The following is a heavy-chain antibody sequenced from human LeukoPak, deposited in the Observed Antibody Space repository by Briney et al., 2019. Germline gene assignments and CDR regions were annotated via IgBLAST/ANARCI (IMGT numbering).Heavy chain of an antibody. Sequence: ASVKVSCKASGYTFSGNSMHWVRQAPGQGLEWMGWINPNSGGTKYAQKFQGRVTMTRDTSINTAYMELSSLKSDDTDVYYCARGEGSSWFDYWGQGTLVTVSS. CDR2: INPNSGGT. D-gene: IGHD6-13*01. J-gene: IGHJ4*02. CDR1: GYTFSGNS. V-gene: IGHV1-2*02. CDR3: ARGEGSSWFDY.